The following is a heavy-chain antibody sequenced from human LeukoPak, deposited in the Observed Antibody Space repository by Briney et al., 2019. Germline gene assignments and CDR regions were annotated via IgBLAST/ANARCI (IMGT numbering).Heavy chain of an antibody. CDR2: ISSSSSYI. CDR3: ARDGHGDYGNDAFDL. V-gene: IGHV3-21*01. D-gene: IGHD4-17*01. Sequence: GGSLRLSCAASGFTFSSYSMNWVRQAPGKGLEWVSSISSSSSYIYYADSVKGRFTISRDNAKNSLYLQTNSLRAEDTAVYYCARDGHGDYGNDAFDLWGQGTMVTVSS. CDR1: GFTFSSYS. J-gene: IGHJ3*01.